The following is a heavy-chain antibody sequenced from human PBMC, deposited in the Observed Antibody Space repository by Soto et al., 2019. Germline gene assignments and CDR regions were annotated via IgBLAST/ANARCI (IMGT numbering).Heavy chain of an antibody. J-gene: IGHJ3*01. CDR2: IIPIFGTA. V-gene: IGHV1-69*12. D-gene: IGHD3-22*01. CDR3: ASHRDSSGYYYRGGAFDF. Sequence: QVQLVQSGAEVKKPGSSVKVSCKASGGTFSSYAISWVRQAPGQGLEWMGGIIPIFGTANYAQKFQGRVTITADESTSTAYMELCSLRSEETAVYYCASHRDSSGYYYRGGAFDFWGQWTMVTVSS. CDR1: GGTFSSYA.